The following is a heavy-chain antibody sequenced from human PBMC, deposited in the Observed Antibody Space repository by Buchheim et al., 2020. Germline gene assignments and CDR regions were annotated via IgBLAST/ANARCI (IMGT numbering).Heavy chain of an antibody. CDR3: ARDATGYCSGGSCYDWYFDL. Sequence: QVQLQQWGAGLLKPSETLSLTCAVYGGSLSDYYWSWIRQPPGKGLEWIGEINHSGSTNYNASLKSRVTISIDTSKKQSSLKLSSVTAADTAVYYCARDATGYCSGGSCYDWYFDLWGRGTL. D-gene: IGHD2-15*01. CDR1: GGSLSDYY. V-gene: IGHV4-34*01. CDR2: INHSGST. J-gene: IGHJ2*01.